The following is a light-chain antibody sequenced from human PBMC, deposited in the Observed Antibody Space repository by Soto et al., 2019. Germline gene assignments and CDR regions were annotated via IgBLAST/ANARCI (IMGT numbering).Light chain of an antibody. CDR2: GAS. Sequence: EIVMTHSPATLSVSPCERATLSCRASQSVSSDLAWYQQKAGQAPRLLIYGASTRATGVPARFSGSGPGTEFTLTISSLQSEDFTVYSCLQYHNLWAFGQGTKVDIK. CDR1: QSVSSD. J-gene: IGKJ1*01. CDR3: LQYHNLWA. V-gene: IGKV3-15*01.